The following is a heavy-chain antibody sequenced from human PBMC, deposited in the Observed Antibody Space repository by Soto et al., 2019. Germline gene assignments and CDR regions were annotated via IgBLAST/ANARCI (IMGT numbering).Heavy chain of an antibody. V-gene: IGHV3-7*01. Sequence: PGGSLRLSCAASGFTFGSYWMSWVRQAPGKGLEWVANIKQDGIEKHYADSLKGRFTVSRDNAKNSLYLQMNSLGAGDTAVYYCAKLNFWSAYWALDYWGQGTQVTVSS. J-gene: IGHJ4*02. CDR3: AKLNFWSAYWALDY. CDR2: IKQDGIEK. D-gene: IGHD3-3*01. CDR1: GFTFGSYW.